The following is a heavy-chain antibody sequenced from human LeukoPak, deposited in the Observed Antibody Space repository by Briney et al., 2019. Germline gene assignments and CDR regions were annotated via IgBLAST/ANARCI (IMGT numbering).Heavy chain of an antibody. CDR2: ISSSSSYI. J-gene: IGHJ4*02. D-gene: IGHD3-10*01. CDR3: TGNYYGSGSYADFDY. V-gene: IGHV3-21*01. Sequence: GGSLRLSCAVSGFTFSSYSMNWVRQAPGKGLEWVSSISSSSSYIYYTNSVKGRFTISRDNAKNSLYLQMNSLRAEDTAVYYCTGNYYGSGSYADFDYWGQGTLVTVSS. CDR1: GFTFSSYS.